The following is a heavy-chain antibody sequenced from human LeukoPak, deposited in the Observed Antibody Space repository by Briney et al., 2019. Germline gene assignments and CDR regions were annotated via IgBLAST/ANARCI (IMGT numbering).Heavy chain of an antibody. CDR2: IYSGDST. V-gene: IGHV3-66*02. D-gene: IGHD6-13*01. CDR1: GFTVSNNY. J-gene: IGHJ4*02. CDR3: ARRHSSSWSFDY. Sequence: GGSLRLSCAASGFTVSNNYMSWVRQAPGKGLEWVSVIYSGDSTYYADSVKGRFTISRDSSKNTQYLQMNSLRAEDTAVYYCARRHSSSWSFDYWGQGTLVTVSS.